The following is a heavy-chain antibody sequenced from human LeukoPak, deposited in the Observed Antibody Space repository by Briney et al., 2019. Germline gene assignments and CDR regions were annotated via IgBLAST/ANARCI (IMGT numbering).Heavy chain of an antibody. CDR3: VRASLLRGLVGYYSDS. D-gene: IGHD3-16*02. V-gene: IGHV1-46*01. CDR1: GYTFTSYY. CDR2: INPSGGST. Sequence: GASVKVSCKASGYTFTSYYMHWVRQAPGQGLEWMGIINPSGGSTSYVQKFQGRVTMTRDTSTSTVYTELSSLRSEDTAVYFCVRASLLRGLVGYYSDSWGQGTPVTVFS. J-gene: IGHJ4*02.